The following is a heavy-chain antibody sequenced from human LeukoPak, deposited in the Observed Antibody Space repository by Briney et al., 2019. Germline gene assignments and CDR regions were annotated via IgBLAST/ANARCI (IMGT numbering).Heavy chain of an antibody. CDR1: GYSCSNYW. V-gene: IGHV5-51*01. Sequence: EASLKISCKDSGYSCSNYWICCVRQMRGKGLEWVGIIYPADSDNRHRPSFQGQVHISVDKSITPAYLQSSRLKASDPAMYYRARAYGSTYYFAYWGQGTLVTVSS. J-gene: IGHJ4*02. CDR3: ARAYGSTYYFAY. D-gene: IGHD1-1*01. CDR2: IYPADSDN.